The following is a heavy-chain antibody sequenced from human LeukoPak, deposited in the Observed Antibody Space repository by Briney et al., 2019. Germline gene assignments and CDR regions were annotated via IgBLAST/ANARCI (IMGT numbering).Heavy chain of an antibody. CDR2: IIPIFGTA. J-gene: IGHJ3*02. V-gene: IGHV1-69*01. CDR3: ARVVVPAALDAFDI. CDR1: GGTFSSYA. D-gene: IGHD2-2*01. Sequence: GASVKVSRKASGGTFSSYAISWVRQAPGQGLEWMGGIIPIFGTANYAQKFQGRVTITADESTSTAYMELSSLRSEDTAVYYCARVVVPAALDAFDIWGQGTMVTVSS.